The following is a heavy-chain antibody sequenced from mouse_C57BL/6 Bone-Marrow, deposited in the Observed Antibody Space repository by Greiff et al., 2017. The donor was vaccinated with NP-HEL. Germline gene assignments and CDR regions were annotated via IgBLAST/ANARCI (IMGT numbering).Heavy chain of an antibody. V-gene: IGHV5-9*01. CDR1: GFTFSSYT. CDR3: ARHGKDYAMDY. Sequence: EVMLVESGGGLVKPGGSLKLSCAASGFTFSSYTMSWVRQTPEKRLEWVATISGGGGNTYYPDSVKGRITISRDNAKNTLYLQLSSLRSEDTAVYYCARHGKDYAMDYWGQGTTVTVSS. D-gene: IGHD1-1*01. J-gene: IGHJ4*01. CDR2: ISGGGGNT.